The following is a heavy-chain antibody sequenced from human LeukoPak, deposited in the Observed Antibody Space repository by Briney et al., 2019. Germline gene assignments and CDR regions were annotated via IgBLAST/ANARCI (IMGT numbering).Heavy chain of an antibody. J-gene: IGHJ4*02. Sequence: SGPTLVNPTQTLTLTCTFSGFSLRTSGEGVGWIRQPPGKALEWLALIYWDETKRYSPSLQTRLTITKETSKTQVVLTMTTMDPVDTATYYCAHSTSSGWNPLVYWGQGILVTVSS. CDR3: AHSTSSGWNPLVY. CDR1: GFSLRTSGEG. D-gene: IGHD6-19*01. CDR2: IYWDETK. V-gene: IGHV2-5*02.